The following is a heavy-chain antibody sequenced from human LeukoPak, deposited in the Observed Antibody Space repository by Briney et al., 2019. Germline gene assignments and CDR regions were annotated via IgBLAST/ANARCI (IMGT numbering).Heavy chain of an antibody. V-gene: IGHV4-4*09. CDR1: GDSISSYS. Sequence: SETLSLTCSVSGDSISSYSWSWIRQSPEKGLEWIGLTQTSGTTKYNPSLKGRVTISVDTSRTQLSLRVNSVTAADTAVYYCARRVTSKAVRPNIYQYMDVWGKGITVTVSS. CDR2: TQTSGTT. CDR3: ARRVTSKAVRPNIYQYMDV. J-gene: IGHJ6*03. D-gene: IGHD6-19*01.